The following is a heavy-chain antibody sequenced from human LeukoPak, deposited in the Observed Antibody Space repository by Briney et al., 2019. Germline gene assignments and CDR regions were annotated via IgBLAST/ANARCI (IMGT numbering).Heavy chain of an antibody. CDR3: AGSGAGEDYFDY. Sequence: PGGSLRLSCAASGFTFSSYVMNWVRQAPGKGLEWVSGISASGGIKDYTDSVKGRFTIPRDSSKNTLFLQMNSLGVEDTAVYFCAGSGAGEDYFDYWGQGTLVTVSS. CDR1: GFTFSSYV. D-gene: IGHD3-10*01. CDR2: ISASGGIK. V-gene: IGHV3-23*01. J-gene: IGHJ4*02.